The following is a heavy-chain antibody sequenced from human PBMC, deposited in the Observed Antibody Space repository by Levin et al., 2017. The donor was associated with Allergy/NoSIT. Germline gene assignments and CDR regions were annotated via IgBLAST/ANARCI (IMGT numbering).Heavy chain of an antibody. CDR1: GFTFSSYW. D-gene: IGHD1-14*01. CDR2: IKQDGSEK. V-gene: IGHV3-7*01. CDR3: ARDGHHYYYYYGMDV. Sequence: GGSLRLSCAASGFTFSSYWMSWVRQAPGKGLEWVANIKQDGSEKYYVDSVKGRFTISRDNAKNSLYLQMNSLRAEDTAVYYCARDGHHYYYYYGMDVWGQGTTVTVSS. J-gene: IGHJ6*02.